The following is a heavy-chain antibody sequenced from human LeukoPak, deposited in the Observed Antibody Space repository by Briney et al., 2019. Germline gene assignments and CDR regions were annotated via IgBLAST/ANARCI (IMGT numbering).Heavy chain of an antibody. J-gene: IGHJ3*02. CDR1: GGSFSGYY. CDR2: INHSGST. D-gene: IGHD6-25*01. CDR3: ARHRSSGTSYDAFDI. Sequence: PSETLSLTCAVYGGSFSGYYWSWIRQPPGKGLEWIGEINHSGSTNYNPSLKSRVTISIDTSKNQVSLRLSSVTAADTAVYYCARHRSSGTSYDAFDIWGQGTSVIVSS. V-gene: IGHV4-34*01.